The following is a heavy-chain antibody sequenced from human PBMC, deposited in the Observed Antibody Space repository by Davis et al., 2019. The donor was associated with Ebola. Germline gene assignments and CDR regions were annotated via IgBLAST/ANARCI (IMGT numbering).Heavy chain of an antibody. V-gene: IGHV3-21*01. D-gene: IGHD3-3*01. CDR1: GFTFSSYS. Sequence: GESLKISCAASGFTFSSYSMNWVRQAPGKGLEWVSSISSSSSYIYYADSVKGRFTISRDNAKNSLYLQMNNLRAEDTAVYYCARDNNDFWSGYFLLGYYYGMDVWGQGTTVTVSS. CDR2: ISSSSSYI. CDR3: ARDNNDFWSGYFLLGYYYGMDV. J-gene: IGHJ6*02.